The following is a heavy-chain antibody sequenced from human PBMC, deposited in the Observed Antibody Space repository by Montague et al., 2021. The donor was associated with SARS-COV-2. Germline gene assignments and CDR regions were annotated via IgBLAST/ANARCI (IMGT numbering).Heavy chain of an antibody. CDR3: ARETMTADAFDI. V-gene: IGHV4-59*02. CDR2: FYSVGST. CDR1: GASVGSSD. J-gene: IGHJ3*02. Sequence: SETLSLTCTVSGASVGSSDWGWIRQSPGKGLEWIGYFYSVGSTDYNPSPKSRATISRDTSKNQFSLKVRSVTAADTAVYYCARETMTADAFDIWGQGTVVTVSS. D-gene: IGHD1-14*01.